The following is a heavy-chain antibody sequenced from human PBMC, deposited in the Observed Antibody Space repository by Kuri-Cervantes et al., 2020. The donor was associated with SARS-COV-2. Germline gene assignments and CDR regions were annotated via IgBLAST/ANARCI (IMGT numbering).Heavy chain of an antibody. CDR2: INPMFHKA. Sequence: SVKVSCKASGYTFTGYYMHWVRQAPGQGLEWMGEINPMFHKANFAEEFQGRVTLTTDESTSTAYMELSSLTSQDTAVYYCASPETLRPYCSSTSCYTDDAFDIWGQGTMVTVSS. CDR3: ASPETLRPYCSSTSCYTDDAFDI. D-gene: IGHD2-2*02. V-gene: IGHV1-69*05. CDR1: GYTFTGYY. J-gene: IGHJ3*02.